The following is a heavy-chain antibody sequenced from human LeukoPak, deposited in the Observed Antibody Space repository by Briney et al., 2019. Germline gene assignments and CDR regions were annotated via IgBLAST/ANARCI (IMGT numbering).Heavy chain of an antibody. Sequence: GGSLRLSCAASGLTFSSYWMSWVRQAPGKGLEWVANIKQDGSEKYYVDSVKGRFTISRDNAKNSLYLQMNSLRAEDTAVYYCARVSVVVVAASDYFDYWGQGTLVTVSS. V-gene: IGHV3-7*01. CDR1: GLTFSSYW. CDR3: ARVSVVVVAASDYFDY. J-gene: IGHJ4*02. CDR2: IKQDGSEK. D-gene: IGHD2-15*01.